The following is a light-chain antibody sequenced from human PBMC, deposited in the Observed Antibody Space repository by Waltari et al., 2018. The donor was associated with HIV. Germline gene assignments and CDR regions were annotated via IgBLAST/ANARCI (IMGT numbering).Light chain of an antibody. J-gene: IGKJ4*01. V-gene: IGKV1-33*01. CDR1: QDINNN. Sequence: DIQMTQSPPPLSAFLGDRVTITCQANQDINNNLNWYQRTPGKAPKLLIHDASNLAIGVPSRFRGTRSGTEFNVSISILRPEDVATYDCQGYGNHPPGLSFGGGTKVEV. CDR2: DAS. CDR3: QGYGNHPPGLS.